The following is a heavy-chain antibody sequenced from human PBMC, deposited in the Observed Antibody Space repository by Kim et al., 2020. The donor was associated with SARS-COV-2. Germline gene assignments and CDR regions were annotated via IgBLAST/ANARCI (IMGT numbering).Heavy chain of an antibody. CDR3: AKDLKMGHGSGGYYDYYG. V-gene: IGHV3-30*18. D-gene: IGHD6-19*01. J-gene: IGHJ6*01. Sequence: GGSLRLSCAASGITFSSYGMHWVRQAPGKGLEWVAVISYDGSNKNYADSVKGRFTISRDNSKNTLYLQMNSLRDEDTAVYYCAKDLKMGHGSGGYYDYYG. CDR1: GITFSSYG. CDR2: ISYDGSNK.